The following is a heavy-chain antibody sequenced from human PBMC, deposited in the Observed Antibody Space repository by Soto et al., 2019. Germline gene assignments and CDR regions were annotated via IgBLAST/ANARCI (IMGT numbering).Heavy chain of an antibody. V-gene: IGHV4-59*11. J-gene: IGHJ4*02. CDR2: IYYTGST. Sequence: SETLSLTCTVSGGSINNHYWSWIRQPPGKGLEWIGYIYYTGSTNYNPSLKSRVTMSVDTSKNQFSLNLTSVTAADTAVYYCASISNYYGSGSPRYYFDYWGQGTLVTVSS. D-gene: IGHD3-10*01. CDR3: ASISNYYGSGSPRYYFDY. CDR1: GGSINNHY.